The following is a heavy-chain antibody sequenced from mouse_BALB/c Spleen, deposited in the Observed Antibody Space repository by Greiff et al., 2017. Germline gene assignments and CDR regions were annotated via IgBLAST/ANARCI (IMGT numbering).Heavy chain of an antibody. D-gene: IGHD1-3*01. Sequence: EVKLMESGGGLVKPGGSLKLSCAASGFTFSSYAMSWVRQSPEKRLEWVAEISSGGSYTYYPDTVTGRVTISRDNAKNTLYLEMSSLRSEDTAMYYCARRGLNSTCGYAMDYWGQGTSVTVSS. CDR3: ARRGLNSTCGYAMDY. J-gene: IGHJ4*01. CDR2: ISSGGSYT. CDR1: GFTFSSYA. V-gene: IGHV5-9-4*01.